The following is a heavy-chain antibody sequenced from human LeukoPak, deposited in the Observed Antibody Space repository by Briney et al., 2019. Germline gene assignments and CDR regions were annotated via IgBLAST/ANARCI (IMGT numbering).Heavy chain of an antibody. CDR3: AKDGHCGGSCSQFYFDH. V-gene: IGHV3-33*06. D-gene: IGHD2-21*02. CDR1: GFSFTTHG. Sequence: GGALRISRAASGFSFTTHGMHWVRPAPRKGLGGGGGIWYDGSREYYADSVKGRFTISRDISKNTLYLQMNSLRVEDTAVYYCAKDGHCGGSCSQFYFDHWGQGTLVTVSS. CDR2: IWYDGSRE. J-gene: IGHJ4*02.